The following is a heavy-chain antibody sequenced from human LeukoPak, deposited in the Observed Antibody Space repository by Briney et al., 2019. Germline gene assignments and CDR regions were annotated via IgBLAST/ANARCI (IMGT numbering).Heavy chain of an antibody. J-gene: IGHJ4*02. CDR1: GGSISSGGYY. CDR3: ARDLGYCSSTSCYGAGYFDY. CDR2: IYYSGST. Sequence: PLETLSLTCTVSGGSISSGGYYWSWIRQHPGKGLEWIGYIYYSGSTYYNPSLKSRVTISVDTSKTQFSLKLSSVTAADTAVYYCARDLGYCSSTSCYGAGYFDYWGQGTLVTVSS. D-gene: IGHD2-2*01. V-gene: IGHV4-31*03.